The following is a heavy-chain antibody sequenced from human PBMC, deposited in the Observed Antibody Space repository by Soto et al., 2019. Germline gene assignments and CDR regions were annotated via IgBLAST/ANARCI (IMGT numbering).Heavy chain of an antibody. CDR3: ARAYYDFWSGYSRGDYYYYYGMDV. Sequence: QVQLVESGGGVVQPGRSLRLSCAASGFTFSSYAMHWVRQAPGKGLEWVAVISYDGSNKYYADSVKGRFTISRDNSKNTLYLQMNSLRAEDTAVYYCARAYYDFWSGYSRGDYYYYYGMDVW. V-gene: IGHV3-30-3*01. D-gene: IGHD3-3*01. CDR1: GFTFSSYA. CDR2: ISYDGSNK. J-gene: IGHJ6*01.